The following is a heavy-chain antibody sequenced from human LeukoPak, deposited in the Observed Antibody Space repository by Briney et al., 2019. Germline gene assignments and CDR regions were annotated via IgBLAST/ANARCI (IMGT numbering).Heavy chain of an antibody. J-gene: IGHJ5*02. V-gene: IGHV3-66*02. D-gene: IGHD3-10*01. CDR1: GFTVSSNY. CDR2: IYSGGST. CDR3: AREPQRITMVRGVIRGGWFDP. Sequence: GGSLRLSCAASGFTVSSNYMSWVRQAPGKGLEWVSVIYSGGSTYYADSVKGRFTISRDNSKNTLYLQMNSLRAEDTAVYYCAREPQRITMVRGVIRGGWFDPWGQGTLVTVSS.